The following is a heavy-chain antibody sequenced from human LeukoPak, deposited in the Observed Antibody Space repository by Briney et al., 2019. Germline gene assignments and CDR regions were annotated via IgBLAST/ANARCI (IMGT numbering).Heavy chain of an antibody. V-gene: IGHV1-18*01. D-gene: IGHD2-2*01. CDR3: ARAAIVVVPAALDPSSYYYYGMDV. CDR2: ISAYNGNT. CDR1: GYTFTSYG. J-gene: IGHJ6*02. Sequence: ASVKVSCKASGYTFTSYGISWVRQAPAQGLEWMGWISAYNGNTNYAQKLQGRVTMTTDTSTSTAYMELRSLRSDDTAVYYCARAAIVVVPAALDPSSYYYYGMDVWGQGTTVTVSS.